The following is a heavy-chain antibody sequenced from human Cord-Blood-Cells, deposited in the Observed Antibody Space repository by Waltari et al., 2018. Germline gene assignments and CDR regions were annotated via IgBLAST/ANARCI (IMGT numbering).Heavy chain of an antibody. CDR2: IKSKTDGGTT. Sequence: EVQLVESGGGLVKPGGSLRLSCAASGFTFRNAWMSWVRQAPGKGLEWVGRIKSKTDGGTTDYAATVKSRCTISRDDSKNTLYLQMNSLKTEDTAVYYCTTDVGSNYVSLPYYYYGMDVWGQGTTVTVSS. D-gene: IGHD4-4*01. J-gene: IGHJ6*02. V-gene: IGHV3-15*01. CDR3: TTDVGSNYVSLPYYYYGMDV. CDR1: GFTFRNAW.